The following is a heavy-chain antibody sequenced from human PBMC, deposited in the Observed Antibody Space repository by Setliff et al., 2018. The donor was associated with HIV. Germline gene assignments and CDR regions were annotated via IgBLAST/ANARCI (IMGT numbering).Heavy chain of an antibody. J-gene: IGHJ4*02. Sequence: GASVKVSCKASGYTFIDKYMHWVRQAPGKGLHWMGRIDPENDETKYSQKLQVRFTMTADRSTDTAYMELSGLRSEDTAIYYCVLYSTGASRFDYWGQGTLVTVS. CDR1: GYTFIDKY. CDR3: VLYSTGASRFDY. CDR2: IDPENDET. V-gene: IGHV1-69-2*01. D-gene: IGHD2-8*01.